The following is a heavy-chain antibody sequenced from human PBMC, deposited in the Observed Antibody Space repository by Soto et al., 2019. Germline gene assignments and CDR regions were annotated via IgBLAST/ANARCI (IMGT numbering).Heavy chain of an antibody. V-gene: IGHV3-23*01. J-gene: IGHJ4*02. CDR1: GFTFSSYA. CDR3: AKDQGVFWSGYYVDY. Sequence: LRLSCAASGFTFSSYAMSWVRQAPGKGLEWVSAISGSGGSTYYADSVKGRFTISRDNSKNTLYLQMNSLRAEDTAVYYCAKDQGVFWSGYYVDYWGQGTLVTVSS. D-gene: IGHD3-3*01. CDR2: ISGSGGST.